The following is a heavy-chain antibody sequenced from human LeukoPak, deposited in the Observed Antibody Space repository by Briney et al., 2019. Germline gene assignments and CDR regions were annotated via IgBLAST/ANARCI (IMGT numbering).Heavy chain of an antibody. V-gene: IGHV1-2*02. CDR3: ARDLGISGWYAPPLGYFDY. J-gene: IGHJ4*02. D-gene: IGHD6-19*01. Sequence: ASVKVSCKASGYTLTGYCMHWVRQAPGQGLEWLGWINTKNGATNYAQHFQGRVTMTRDTSMSTTYMELKRLRSDDPAVYYCARDLGISGWYAPPLGYFDYWGQGTLLTVSS. CDR2: INTKNGAT. CDR1: GYTLTGYC.